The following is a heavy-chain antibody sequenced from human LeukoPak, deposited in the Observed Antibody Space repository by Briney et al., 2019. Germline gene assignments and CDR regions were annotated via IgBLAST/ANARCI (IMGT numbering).Heavy chain of an antibody. CDR3: AKESGWYGDFDY. J-gene: IGHJ4*02. V-gene: IGHV3-23*01. Sequence: SGGSLRLSCAASGFTFSSYSMNWVRQAPGKGLEWVSAISGSGGSTYYADSVKGRFTISRDNSKNTLYLQMNSLRAEDTAVYYCAKESGWYGDFDYWGQGTLVTVSS. D-gene: IGHD6-19*01. CDR2: ISGSGGST. CDR1: GFTFSSYS.